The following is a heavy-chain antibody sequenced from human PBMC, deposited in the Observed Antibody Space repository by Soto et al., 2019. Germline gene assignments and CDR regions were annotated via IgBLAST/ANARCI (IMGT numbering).Heavy chain of an antibody. CDR3: ARTVGYCSSNSCYTRGFDH. V-gene: IGHV4-31*03. CDR2: IYYRGYT. J-gene: IGHJ4*02. CDR1: GGSISSGGYY. Sequence: PSETLSLTCTVSGGSISSGGYYWSWIRQHPGKGLEGIGNIYYRGYTYYTPSLRSRAAISEDTSKNQFSLKLSPVTAAVTAVYSGARTVGYCSSNSCYTRGFDHWGQGALVTVSS. D-gene: IGHD2-2*02.